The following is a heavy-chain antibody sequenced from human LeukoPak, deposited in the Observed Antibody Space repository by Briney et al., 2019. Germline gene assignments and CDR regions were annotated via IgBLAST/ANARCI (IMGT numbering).Heavy chain of an antibody. D-gene: IGHD2-8*01. CDR1: GFTFSSYT. CDR3: ARGHSSMADFDY. CDR2: IGRGDSYI. J-gene: IGHJ4*02. V-gene: IGHV3-21*01. Sequence: GGSLRLSCAASGFTFSSYTMSWVRQAPGKGLEWVSSIGRGDSYIYYADSVKGRFTISRDNAKNSLYLQMYSLRAEDTAVYYCARGHSSMADFDYWGQGTVVTVSS.